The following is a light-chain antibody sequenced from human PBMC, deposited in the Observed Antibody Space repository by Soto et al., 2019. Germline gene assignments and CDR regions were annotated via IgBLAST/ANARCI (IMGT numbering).Light chain of an antibody. CDR1: QSISTN. Sequence: EIVMTQSPATLSVSPGESATLSCRASQSISTNLAWYQQKPGQAPRLLISGASTRATVIPARFSGSGSGTEFTLTISSLQSEDFAVYYCQQYNTWPPRFGPGTK. J-gene: IGKJ3*01. CDR3: QQYNTWPPR. V-gene: IGKV3-15*01. CDR2: GAS.